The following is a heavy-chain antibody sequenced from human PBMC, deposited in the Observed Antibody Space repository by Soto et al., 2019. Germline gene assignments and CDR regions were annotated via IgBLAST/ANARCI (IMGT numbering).Heavy chain of an antibody. CDR2: IYSGGST. V-gene: IGHV3-53*04. CDR3: ARDFRPPYGVRYFDY. J-gene: IGHJ4*02. Sequence: GGSLRLSCAASGFSVSSKYVSWVRQAPGKGLEWVSVIYSGGSTYYADSVKGRFTISRHNSKNTLYLLMNSLRAEDTAVYYCARDFRPPYGVRYFDYWGQGTLVTVSS. CDR1: GFSVSSKY. D-gene: IGHD4-17*01.